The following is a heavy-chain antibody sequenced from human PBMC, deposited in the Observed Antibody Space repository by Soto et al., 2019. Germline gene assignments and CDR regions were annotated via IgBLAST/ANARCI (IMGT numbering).Heavy chain of an antibody. CDR2: IKQDGSEK. V-gene: IGHV3-7*01. J-gene: IGHJ6*04. Sequence: EVQLVESGGGLVQPGGSLRLSCAASGFTFSSYWMSWVRQAPGKGLEWVANIKQDGSEKYYVESVKGRFTISRDNAKNSLYLQMNSLRAEDTAVYYCARDPVVVVPSNWGKGTTVTVSS. D-gene: IGHD2-2*01. CDR3: ARDPVVVVPSN. CDR1: GFTFSSYW.